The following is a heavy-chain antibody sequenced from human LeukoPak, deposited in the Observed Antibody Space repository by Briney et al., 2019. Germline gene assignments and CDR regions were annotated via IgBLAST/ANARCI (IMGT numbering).Heavy chain of an antibody. D-gene: IGHD6-6*01. CDR2: IYPWGSDT. CDR1: GYMFSNYW. Sequence: GESLKISLKGSGYMFSNYWIGWVRQMPGKSLEWVGTIYPWGSDTTYSTSLQGQVTISADKSISTDYLQWNSLKASDTAMYFCARPTSSSSRVAFWGQGTLVTVSS. V-gene: IGHV5-51*01. J-gene: IGHJ4*02. CDR3: ARPTSSSSRVAF.